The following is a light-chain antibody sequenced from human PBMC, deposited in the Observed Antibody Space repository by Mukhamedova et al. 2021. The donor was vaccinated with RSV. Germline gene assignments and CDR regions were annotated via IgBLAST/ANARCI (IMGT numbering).Light chain of an antibody. V-gene: IGKV3-11*01. CDR1: QSVSNY. J-gene: IGKJ5*01. CDR3: QHRSNWPAEIT. Sequence: QSVSNYLAWYQQKPGQAPRLLIYDASNRATGIPVRISGSGSGTDFTLTSTSLEPEEFAVYYCQHRSNWPAEITIGQGT. CDR2: DAS.